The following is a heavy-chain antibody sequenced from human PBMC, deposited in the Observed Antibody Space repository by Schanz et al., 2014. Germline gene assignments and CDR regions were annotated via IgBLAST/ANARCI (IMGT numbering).Heavy chain of an antibody. V-gene: IGHV3-48*04. CDR1: EFSFSSFG. CDR2: ISSSGSTI. Sequence: EVQLVESGGGLVQPRGSLRLSCAASEFSFSSFGMNWVRQAPGKGLEWVSYISSSGSTIYYADSVKGRFTISRDNAKNSLYLQMNSLRAEDTAVYYCARPSDSSWYMDVWGKGTTVTVSS. CDR3: ARPSDSSWYMDV. D-gene: IGHD2-21*02. J-gene: IGHJ6*03.